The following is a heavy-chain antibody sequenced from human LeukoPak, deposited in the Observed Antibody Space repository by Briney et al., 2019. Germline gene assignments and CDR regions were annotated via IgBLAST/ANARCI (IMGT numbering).Heavy chain of an antibody. D-gene: IGHD3-22*01. CDR3: ARWNYDSGGYSNYFDP. CDR1: GYTFTSYG. CDR2: ISAYNGNT. Sequence: ASVKVSCKASGYTFTSYGISWVRQAPGQGLEWMGWISAYNGNTNYAQKLQGRVTMTTDTSTSAAYMELRSLGSDDTAVYFCARWNYDSGGYSNYFDPWGQGTLVTVSS. J-gene: IGHJ5*02. V-gene: IGHV1-18*01.